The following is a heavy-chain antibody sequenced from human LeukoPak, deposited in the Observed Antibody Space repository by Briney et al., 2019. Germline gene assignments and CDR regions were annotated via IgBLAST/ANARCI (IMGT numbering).Heavy chain of an antibody. CDR2: IYHSGTTYSGST. J-gene: IGHJ4*02. V-gene: IGHV4-39*07. CDR3: ARAGGYGLIDY. CDR1: GGSISSSSYY. Sequence: SETLSLTCAVSGGSISSSSYYWGWIRQPPGKGLEWIGSIYHSGTTYSGSTYYNPSLKSRVTISLDTSKNQFSLKVGSMTAADTAVYYCARAGGYGLIDYWGQGTMVTVSS. D-gene: IGHD5-18*01.